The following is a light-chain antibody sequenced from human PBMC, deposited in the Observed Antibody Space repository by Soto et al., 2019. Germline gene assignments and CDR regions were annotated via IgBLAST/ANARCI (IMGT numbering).Light chain of an antibody. J-gene: IGLJ1*01. CDR1: SSNIGSNY. CDR3: AAWDDSLSALYV. CDR2: RNN. Sequence: QSVLTQPPSASGTPGQRVTISCSGSSSNIGSNYVYWYQQLPGTAPKLLIYRNNQRPSGVPDRFSGSKSGTSASLAISGLRSVDEADYYCAAWDDSLSALYVFGTGTKLTVL. V-gene: IGLV1-47*01.